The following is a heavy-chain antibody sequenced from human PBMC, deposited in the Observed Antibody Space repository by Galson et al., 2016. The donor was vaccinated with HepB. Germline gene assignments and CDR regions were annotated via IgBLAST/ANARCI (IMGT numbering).Heavy chain of an antibody. Sequence: SLRLSCATSGLTFYSFWMTWIRQTPGKGLEWVASINGDSREKYYVDAVRGRFTISRDNTKDSLELQMDNLRGDDSAVYYCATTVGGPGGWLEYWGQGTLVTVSS. CDR2: INGDSREK. J-gene: IGHJ4*02. CDR3: ATTVGGPGGWLEY. CDR1: GLTFYSFW. D-gene: IGHD1-26*01. V-gene: IGHV3-7*01.